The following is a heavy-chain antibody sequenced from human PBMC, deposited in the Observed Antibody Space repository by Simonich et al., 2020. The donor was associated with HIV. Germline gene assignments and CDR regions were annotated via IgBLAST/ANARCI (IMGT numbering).Heavy chain of an antibody. CDR1: GGSFSGYY. D-gene: IGHD3-3*01. Sequence: QVQLQQWGAGLLKPSETLSLTCAVYGGSFSGYYWSWLRPPPGKGLAWIGEINHSGITNYKSSLNSRATISVDKSKNQFSLKLSSVTAADTAIYYCARRDRELILYFDYWGQGNLVTVSS. V-gene: IGHV4-34*01. CDR3: ARRDRELILYFDY. CDR2: INHSGIT. J-gene: IGHJ4*02.